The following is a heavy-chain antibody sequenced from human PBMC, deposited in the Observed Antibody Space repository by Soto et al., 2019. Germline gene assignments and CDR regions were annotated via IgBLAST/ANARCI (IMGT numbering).Heavy chain of an antibody. V-gene: IGHV4-31*03. Sequence: TLSLTCSVSGGSMSSGAYYWNWIRQHPGKGLEWISYIYYSGNTYYNPSLRSRITISVDTSKNQFSLKLASVTDADTAVYYCASSYSGYLDNWGQGILVTVSS. CDR3: ASSYSGYLDN. D-gene: IGHD3-22*01. CDR2: IYYSGNT. J-gene: IGHJ4*02. CDR1: GGSMSSGAYY.